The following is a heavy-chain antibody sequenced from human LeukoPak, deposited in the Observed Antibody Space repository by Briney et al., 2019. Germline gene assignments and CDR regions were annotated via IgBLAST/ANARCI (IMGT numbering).Heavy chain of an antibody. Sequence: QPGGSLSLSCAASGFTFSSNWMSWVRQAPGRGLEWVANIKQDGTMKQYVDSVRGRFTISRDNAKSSLYLQVSSLKAEDSAVYYCARDESGGYFVYWGQGTLVTVSS. CDR3: ARDESGGYFVY. J-gene: IGHJ4*02. D-gene: IGHD2-15*01. V-gene: IGHV3-7*01. CDR1: GFTFSSNW. CDR2: IKQDGTMK.